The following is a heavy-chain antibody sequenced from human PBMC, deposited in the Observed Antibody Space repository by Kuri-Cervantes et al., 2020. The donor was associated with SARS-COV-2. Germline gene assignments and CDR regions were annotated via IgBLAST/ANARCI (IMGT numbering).Heavy chain of an antibody. J-gene: IGHJ6*03. Sequence: SETLSLTCTVSGGSISSSSYYWGWIRQPPGKGREWSGSIYYSGSTYYNPSLKSRVTISVDTSKNQFSLKLSSVTAAATAVYDCARVTRAGAAAFRWYYMDVWGKGTTVTVSS. CDR2: IYYSGST. D-gene: IGHD6-13*01. CDR3: ARVTRAGAAAFRWYYMDV. CDR1: GGSISSSSYY. V-gene: IGHV4-39*07.